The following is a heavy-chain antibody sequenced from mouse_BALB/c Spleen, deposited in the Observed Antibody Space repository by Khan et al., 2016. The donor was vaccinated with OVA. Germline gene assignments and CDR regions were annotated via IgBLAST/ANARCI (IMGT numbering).Heavy chain of an antibody. CDR2: INPNNGDT. J-gene: IGHJ3*01. CDR3: TRTVYGSPFAY. D-gene: IGHD1-1*02. V-gene: IGHV1-53*01. CDR1: GYAFTSYY. Sequence: QVQLKQSGAELVKPGASVKLSCKASGYAFTSYYMYWVKQRPGQGLEWIGGINPNNGDTYFNENFKDKAALTVDKSSSSAYMQLSSLTSEDSAVYYCTRTVYGSPFAYWGQGTLVTVSA.